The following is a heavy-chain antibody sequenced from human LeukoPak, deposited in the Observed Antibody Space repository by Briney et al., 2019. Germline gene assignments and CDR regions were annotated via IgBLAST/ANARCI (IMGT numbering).Heavy chain of an antibody. CDR1: GFTFSSYG. J-gene: IGHJ4*02. V-gene: IGHV3-30*18. Sequence: GGSLRLSCAASGFTFSSYGMHWVRQAPGKGLEWVAVISYDGSNKYYADSVKGRFTISRDNSKNTLYLQMNSLRAEDTAVYYCAKDPAEQWPIYDYWGQGTLVTVSS. CDR2: ISYDGSNK. D-gene: IGHD6-19*01. CDR3: AKDPAEQWPIYDY.